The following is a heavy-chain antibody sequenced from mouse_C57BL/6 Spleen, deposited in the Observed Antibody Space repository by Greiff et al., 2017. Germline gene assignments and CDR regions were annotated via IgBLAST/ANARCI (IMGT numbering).Heavy chain of an antibody. CDR2: ISSGSSNN. V-gene: IGHV5-17*01. CDR3: ARAFYFDY. Sequence: EVMLVESGGGLVKPGGSLKLSCAASGFTFSDYGMHWVRQAPEKGLEWVAYISSGSSNNYYADTVKGRFTISRDNAKNTLFLQMTSLRSEDTAMYYCARAFYFDYWGQGTTLTVSS. J-gene: IGHJ2*01. CDR1: GFTFSDYG.